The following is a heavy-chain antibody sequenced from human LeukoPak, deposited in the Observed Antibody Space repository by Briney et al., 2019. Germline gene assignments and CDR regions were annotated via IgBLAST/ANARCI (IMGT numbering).Heavy chain of an antibody. Sequence: SVKVSCKASGGTFSSYAISWVRQAPGQGLEWMGRIIPIFGTANYAQKFQGRVTITTDESTSTAYMELSSLRSEDTAVYYCATGFYNMGYYFDYWGQGTLVTVSP. J-gene: IGHJ4*02. CDR2: IIPIFGTA. D-gene: IGHD2/OR15-2a*01. V-gene: IGHV1-69*05. CDR1: GGTFSSYA. CDR3: ATGFYNMGYYFDY.